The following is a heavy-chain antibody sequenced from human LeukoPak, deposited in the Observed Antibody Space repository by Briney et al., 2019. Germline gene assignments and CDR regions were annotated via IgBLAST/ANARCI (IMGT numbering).Heavy chain of an antibody. CDR2: INHSGCT. V-gene: IGHV4-34*01. D-gene: IGHD2-2*01. CDR1: GRCFTGCY. J-gene: IGHJ4*02. CDR3: ARGRGFVGVPAARGRLYYFDY. Sequence: SETLSLTCAVYGRCFTGCYWRWIRQPPGKGLEWIGEINHSGCTHYNPYLKSLVTISVDASKTQFSVKLSSVAAADTGVYYCARGRGFVGVPAARGRLYYFDYWGQGTLVTVSS.